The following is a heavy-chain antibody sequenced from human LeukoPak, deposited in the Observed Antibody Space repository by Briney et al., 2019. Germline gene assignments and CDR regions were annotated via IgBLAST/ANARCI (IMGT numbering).Heavy chain of an antibody. CDR2: IYYSGST. CDR1: GGSISSYY. J-gene: IGHJ5*02. CDR3: ARGGASSTVVTPWFDP. Sequence: SETLSLTCTVSGGSISSYYWSWIRQPPGKGLEWIGHIYYSGSTNYNPSLKSRVTISVDTSKNQFSLKLSSVTAADTAVYYCARGGASSTVVTPWFDPWGQGTLVTVSS. V-gene: IGHV4-59*01. D-gene: IGHD4-23*01.